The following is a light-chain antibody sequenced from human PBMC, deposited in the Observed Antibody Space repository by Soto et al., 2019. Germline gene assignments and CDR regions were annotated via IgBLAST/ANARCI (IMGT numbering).Light chain of an antibody. J-gene: IGKJ1*01. CDR3: QQYDNWPRT. V-gene: IGKV3-15*01. CDR1: RSVSIS. Sequence: EIVMTQSPATLSVSPGERATLSCRASRSVSISLAWYQQKPGQAPRLLIYGASSRVTGFPARFSGSGSGTEFTLTISSLQSEDFAVYYCQQYDNWPRTFGQGTKVEIK. CDR2: GAS.